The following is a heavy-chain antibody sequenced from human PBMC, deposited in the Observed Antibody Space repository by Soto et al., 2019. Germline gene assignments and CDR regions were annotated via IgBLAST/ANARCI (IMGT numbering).Heavy chain of an antibody. Sequence: GGSLRLACAASGFTFSNYWMTWVRQAPGKGLEWVANIKKDGSEKSYVDSVKGRFTISRDNARSSMYLQMNSLRVEDTAVYYCVRNLGNAYWGQGTLVTVSS. D-gene: IGHD4-4*01. CDR3: VRNLGNAY. V-gene: IGHV3-7*01. CDR1: GFTFSNYW. CDR2: IKKDGSEK. J-gene: IGHJ4*02.